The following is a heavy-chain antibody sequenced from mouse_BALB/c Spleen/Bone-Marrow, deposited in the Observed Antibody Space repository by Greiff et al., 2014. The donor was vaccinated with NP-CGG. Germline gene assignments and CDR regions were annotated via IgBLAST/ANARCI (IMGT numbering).Heavy chain of an antibody. CDR1: GYTFTDYN. V-gene: IGHV1S29*02. CDR3: ARGAAYGYYLGLAY. J-gene: IGHJ3*01. Sequence: VQLKESGPELVKPGASVKISCKASGYTFTDYNMHWVKQSHGKSLEWIGYIYPYNGGTVYKQKFKSKATLTVDNSSGTANMELRSLTSEDSAVYYCARGAAYGYYLGLAYWGQGTLVTVSA. D-gene: IGHD2-3*01. CDR2: IYPYNGGT.